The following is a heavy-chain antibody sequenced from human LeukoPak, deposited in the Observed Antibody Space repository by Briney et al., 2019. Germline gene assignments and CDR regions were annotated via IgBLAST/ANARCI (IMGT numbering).Heavy chain of an antibody. D-gene: IGHD4-17*01. Sequence: ASVKVSCKASGGTFSSYVISWVRQAPGQGLEWMGGFNPEDAETIYARSFQGRLTVTEDTSTDTAYMELSSLRSEDTAMYYCATEIVGYGDVHYFDSWGQGTLVTVSS. CDR1: GGTFSSYV. CDR3: ATEIVGYGDVHYFDS. J-gene: IGHJ4*02. CDR2: FNPEDAET. V-gene: IGHV1-24*01.